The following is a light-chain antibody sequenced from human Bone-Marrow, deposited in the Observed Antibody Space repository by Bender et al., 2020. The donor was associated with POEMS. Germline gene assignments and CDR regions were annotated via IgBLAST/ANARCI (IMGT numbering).Light chain of an antibody. V-gene: IGLV2-23*02. CDR3: CSYAASDTFL. CDR1: SSDVGSYNL. J-gene: IGLJ2*01. CDR2: EVT. Sequence: QSALTQPASVSGSPGQSITISCTGTSSDVGSYNLVSWYQQHPGKAPKLMIYEVTKRTSGVSNRFSGSKSGNTASLTISEIQAEDEAFYYCCSYAASDTFLFGGGTKVTVL.